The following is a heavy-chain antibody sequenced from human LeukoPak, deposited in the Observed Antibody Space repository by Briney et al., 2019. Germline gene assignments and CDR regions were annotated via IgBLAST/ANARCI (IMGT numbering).Heavy chain of an antibody. V-gene: IGHV4-30-2*01. D-gene: IGHD4-17*01. J-gene: IGHJ6*02. Sequence: SETLSLTCAVSGGSISSGGYSWSWIRQPPGKGLEWIGYIYHSGSTYYNPSLKSRVTISVDRSKNQFSLQLNSVTPEDTAVYYCVRDLMTTVTQNGMDVWGQGTTVTVSS. CDR1: GGSISSGGYS. CDR3: VRDLMTTVTQNGMDV. CDR2: IYHSGST.